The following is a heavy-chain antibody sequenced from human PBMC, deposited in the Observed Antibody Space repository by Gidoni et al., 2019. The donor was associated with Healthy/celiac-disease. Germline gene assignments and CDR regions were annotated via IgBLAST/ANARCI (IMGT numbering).Heavy chain of an antibody. CDR2: INPSGGST. CDR1: GYTFTSYY. Sequence: QVQLVQSGAEVKKPGASVTVSCKASGYTFTSYYMHWVRQAPGQGLEWMGIINPSGGSTSYAQKFQGRVTMTRDTSTSTVYMELSSLRSEDTAVYYCARDWAVAAAGRGLDYWGQGTLVTVSS. V-gene: IGHV1-46*01. J-gene: IGHJ4*02. CDR3: ARDWAVAAAGRGLDY. D-gene: IGHD6-13*01.